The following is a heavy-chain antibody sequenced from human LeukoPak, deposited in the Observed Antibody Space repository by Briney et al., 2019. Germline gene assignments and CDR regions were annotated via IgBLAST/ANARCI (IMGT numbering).Heavy chain of an antibody. CDR2: IYYSGST. J-gene: IGHJ4*02. CDR1: GGSISSSSYY. V-gene: IGHV4-39*07. Sequence: PSETLSLTCTVSGGSISSSSYYWGWIRQPPGKGLEWIGSIYYSGSTYYNVSLKSRVTISVDTSKNQFSLKLSSVTAADTAVYYCARDSGSHKAFDYWGQGTLVTVSS. CDR3: ARDSGSHKAFDY. D-gene: IGHD1-26*01.